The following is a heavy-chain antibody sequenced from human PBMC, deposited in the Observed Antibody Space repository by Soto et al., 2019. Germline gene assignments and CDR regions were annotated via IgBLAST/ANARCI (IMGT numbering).Heavy chain of an antibody. Sequence: PSETLSLTCAVYGGSFSGYYWTWIRQPPGTGLEWIGEITHSGSTNYNPSLKSRVTISVDTSKNQFSLKLTSVTAADTAVYYCARDKLTGLFDYWGQGTLVTVSS. D-gene: IGHD2-8*02. CDR3: ARDKLTGLFDY. V-gene: IGHV4-34*01. J-gene: IGHJ4*02. CDR1: GGSFSGYY. CDR2: ITHSGST.